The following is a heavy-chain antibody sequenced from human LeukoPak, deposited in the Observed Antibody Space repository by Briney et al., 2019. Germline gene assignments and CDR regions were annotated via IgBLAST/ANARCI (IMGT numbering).Heavy chain of an antibody. J-gene: IGHJ4*02. CDR2: ISGSGGST. CDR3: ARDKGY. Sequence: GGSLRLSCAASGFTFTTYAMTWVRQAPGKGLEWVSAISGSGGSTYYAASVKGRFTISRDNSKNTLYLQMGSLRAEDMAVYYCARDKGYWGQGTLVTVSS. V-gene: IGHV3-23*01. CDR1: GFTFTTYA.